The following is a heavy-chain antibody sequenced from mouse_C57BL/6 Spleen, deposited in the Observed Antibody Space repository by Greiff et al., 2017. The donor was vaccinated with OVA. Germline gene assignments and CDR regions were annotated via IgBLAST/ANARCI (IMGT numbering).Heavy chain of an antibody. Sequence: VQLQQPGAELVKPGASVKLSCKASGYTFTSYWMHWVKQRPGQGLEWIGMIHPNSGSTNYNEKFKSKATLTVAKSSSTAYMQLSSLTSEDSAVYYCAREGKSTTLFDYWGQGTTLTVSS. V-gene: IGHV1-64*01. D-gene: IGHD2-1*01. CDR3: AREGKSTTLFDY. J-gene: IGHJ2*01. CDR1: GYTFTSYW. CDR2: IHPNSGST.